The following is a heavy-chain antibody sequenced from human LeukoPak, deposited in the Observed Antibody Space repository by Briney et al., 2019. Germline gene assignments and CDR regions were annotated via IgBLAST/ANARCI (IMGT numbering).Heavy chain of an antibody. CDR3: ARDFWGAYRVDYFYY. Sequence: PGGSLSLSCAASGFTFSNYWMSWVRRAPGRGLEWVANIKQDGSETYYVDSVRGRFTISRDNAKKSLYLQMNSLRAEDTAVYYCARDFWGAYRVDYFYYWGQGTLVTVSS. V-gene: IGHV3-7*01. J-gene: IGHJ4*02. CDR1: GFTFSNYW. CDR2: IKQDGSET. D-gene: IGHD3-3*01.